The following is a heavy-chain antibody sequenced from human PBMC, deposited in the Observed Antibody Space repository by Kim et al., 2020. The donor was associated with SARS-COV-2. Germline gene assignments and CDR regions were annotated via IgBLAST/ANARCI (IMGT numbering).Heavy chain of an antibody. Sequence: GGSLRLSCAGSGFSFGDYAMHWVRQPPGKGLEWVSSINWNGGKIEYADSVKGRFTISRDNAKKSLYLQMNSLRAEDTAFYYCAKVGSSWNFDYWGQGTLVTVSS. CDR1: GFSFGDYA. CDR2: INWNGGKI. D-gene: IGHD6-13*01. J-gene: IGHJ4*02. V-gene: IGHV3-9*01. CDR3: AKVGSSWNFDY.